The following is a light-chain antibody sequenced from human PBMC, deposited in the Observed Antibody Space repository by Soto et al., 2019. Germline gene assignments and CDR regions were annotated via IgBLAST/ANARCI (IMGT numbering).Light chain of an antibody. J-gene: IGKJ1*01. CDR1: QSVSSY. CDR3: QQRSNWPRT. CDR2: DVS. V-gene: IGKV3-11*01. Sequence: EIMLTQSPGTLSLSPGERATLSCRASQSVSSYLAWYQQKPGQAPRLLIYDVSNRATGIPARFSGSGSGTDFTLTISSLEPEDFAVYYCQQRSNWPRTFGQGTKVDIK.